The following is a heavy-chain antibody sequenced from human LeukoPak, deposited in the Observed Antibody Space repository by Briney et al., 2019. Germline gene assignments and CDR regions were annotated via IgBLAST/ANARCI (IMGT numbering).Heavy chain of an antibody. D-gene: IGHD3-3*01. V-gene: IGHV4-4*02. CDR3: ARVYYDFWSGYYGYNWFDP. J-gene: IGHJ5*02. CDR1: GGSISSSNW. CDR2: IYHSGST. Sequence: SETLSLTRAVSGGSISSSNWWSWVRQPPGKGLEWIGEIYHSGSTNYNPSLKSRVTISVDKSKNQFSLKLSSVTAADTAVYYCARVYYDFWSGYYGYNWFDPWGQGTLVTVSS.